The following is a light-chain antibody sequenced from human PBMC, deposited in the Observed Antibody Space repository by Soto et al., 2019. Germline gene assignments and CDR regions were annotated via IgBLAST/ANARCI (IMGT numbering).Light chain of an antibody. Sequence: EVVLTQSPATLSLSPGERATLSCRASQNVRAFLDWYQQKPGQAPRLLIYAASNSSTGIPDRFSGSGSGTDFTLTISSLETEDFAVYYCEQHSHWPPWTFGKGTRVEIQ. J-gene: IGKJ1*01. CDR2: AAS. V-gene: IGKV3-11*01. CDR1: QNVRAF. CDR3: EQHSHWPPWT.